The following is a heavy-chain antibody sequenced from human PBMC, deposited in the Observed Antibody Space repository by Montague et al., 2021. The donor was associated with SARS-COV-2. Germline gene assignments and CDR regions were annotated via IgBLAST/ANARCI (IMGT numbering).Heavy chain of an antibody. D-gene: IGHD3-22*01. CDR2: ISNSGDTK. CDR3: ARAGEDYYYDSSGFLY. Sequence: SLRLSCAASGFIFSSYEMTWVRQAPGKGLEWVSYISNSGDTKYYADSXXGRFTISRDNAKNSLYLQMSSLRAEDTAVYYCARAGEDYYYDSSGFLYWGQGILVTVSS. V-gene: IGHV3-48*03. CDR1: GFIFSSYE. J-gene: IGHJ4*02.